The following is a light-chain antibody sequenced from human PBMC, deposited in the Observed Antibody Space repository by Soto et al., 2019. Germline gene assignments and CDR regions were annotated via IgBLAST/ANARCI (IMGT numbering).Light chain of an antibody. CDR1: KLGDKY. CDR3: QAWDSSSVV. Sequence: SYELTQPPSMSVSPGQTAFITCSGDKLGDKYACWYQQKPGQSPVLVIYQDTKRPSGIPERFSGSNSGNTATLIISETQGMDEADYYCQAWDSSSVVFGGGTKLTVL. J-gene: IGLJ2*01. CDR2: QDT. V-gene: IGLV3-1*01.